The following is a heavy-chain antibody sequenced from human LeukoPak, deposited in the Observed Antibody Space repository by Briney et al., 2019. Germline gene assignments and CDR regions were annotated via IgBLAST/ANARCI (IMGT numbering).Heavy chain of an antibody. Sequence: PGGSLRLSCAASGFSFRNYWMSWVRQAPGKGLEWVAVISYDGSNKYYADSVKGRFTISRDNSKNTLYLQMNSLRAEDTAVYYCARDLQLALDYWGQGTLVTVSS. J-gene: IGHJ4*02. CDR3: ARDLQLALDY. D-gene: IGHD5-18*01. CDR2: ISYDGSNK. V-gene: IGHV3-30-3*01. CDR1: GFSFRNYW.